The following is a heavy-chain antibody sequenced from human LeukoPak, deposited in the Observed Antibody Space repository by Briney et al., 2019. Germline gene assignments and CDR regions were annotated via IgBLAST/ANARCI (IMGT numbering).Heavy chain of an antibody. CDR2: ISSNGGST. CDR1: GFTFSSYA. J-gene: IGHJ4*02. Sequence: GGSLRLSCAASGFTFSSYAMHWVRQAPGKGLEYVSAISSNGGSTYYANSVKGRFTISRDNSKNTLYLQMGSLRAEDMAVYYCARGGVATAVAGTLGYWGQGTLSPSPQ. V-gene: IGHV3-64*01. CDR3: ARGGVATAVAGTLGY. D-gene: IGHD6-19*01.